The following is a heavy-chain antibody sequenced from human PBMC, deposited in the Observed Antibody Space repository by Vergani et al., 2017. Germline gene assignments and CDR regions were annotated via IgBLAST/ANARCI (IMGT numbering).Heavy chain of an antibody. J-gene: IGHJ6*03. CDR3: ARVVPAAIYYYYYYYMDV. Sequence: QVQLVQSGAEVKKPGASVKVSCKASGYTFTSYGISWVRQAPGQGLEWMGWISAYNGNTNYAQKLQGRVTMTTETSTSTAYMELRSLRSDDTAVYYCARVVPAAIYYYYYYYMDVWGKGTTVTVSS. D-gene: IGHD2-2*02. CDR1: GYTFTSYG. V-gene: IGHV1-18*01. CDR2: ISAYNGNT.